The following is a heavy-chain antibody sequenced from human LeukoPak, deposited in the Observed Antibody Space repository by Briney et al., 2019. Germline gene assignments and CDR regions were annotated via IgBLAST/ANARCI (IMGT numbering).Heavy chain of an antibody. J-gene: IGHJ4*02. V-gene: IGHV3-53*01. CDR3: ARRREPAAAFDY. CDR1: GFTVSSNY. D-gene: IGHD2-2*01. Sequence: GGSLRLSCAASGFTVSSNYMSWVRQAPGKGLEWVSVIYSGGSTYYADSVEGRFTISRDNSKNTLYLQMNSLRAEDTAVYYCARRREPAAAFDYWGQGTLVTVSS. CDR2: IYSGGST.